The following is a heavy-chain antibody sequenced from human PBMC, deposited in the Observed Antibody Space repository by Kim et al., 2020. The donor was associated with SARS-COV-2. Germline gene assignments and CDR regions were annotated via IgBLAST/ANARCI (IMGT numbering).Heavy chain of an antibody. J-gene: IGHJ3*02. D-gene: IGHD6-13*01. CDR1: GGTFSSYA. V-gene: IGHV1-69*13. CDR2: IIPIFGTA. Sequence: SVKVSCKASGGTFSSYAISWVRQAPGQGLEWMGGIIPIFGTANYAQKFQGRVTITADESTSTAYMELSSLRSEDTAVYYCARAMSSSWPMYDAFDIWGQGTMVTVSS. CDR3: ARAMSSSWPMYDAFDI.